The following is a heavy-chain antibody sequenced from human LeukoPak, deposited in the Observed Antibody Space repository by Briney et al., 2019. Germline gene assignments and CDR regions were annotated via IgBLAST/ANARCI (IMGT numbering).Heavy chain of an antibody. J-gene: IGHJ4*02. CDR3: ARDYSGWYYFDY. D-gene: IGHD6-19*01. V-gene: IGHV4-59*01. CDR2: VYYSGST. Sequence: SETLSLTCTVSGGSISSYYWSWIRQPPGKGLEWIGYVYYSGSTKYNPSLKSRVTISVDTPKNQFSLNLSSVTAADTAVYYCARDYSGWYYFDYWGQGTQVTVSS. CDR1: GGSISSYY.